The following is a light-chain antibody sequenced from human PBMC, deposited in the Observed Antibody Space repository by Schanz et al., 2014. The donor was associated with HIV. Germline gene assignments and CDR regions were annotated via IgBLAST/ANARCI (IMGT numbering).Light chain of an antibody. V-gene: IGKV3-20*01. Sequence: EIVLTQSPGTLSLSPGERATLSCRASQSVSSSLAWDQQKPGQAPRLLIYDTSDRATGIPDRFSGSGAGTDFTLTISRLEPDDFAEYYCQHYYNSLCTFDQGTKVEI. CDR1: QSVSSS. J-gene: IGKJ1*01. CDR3: QHYYNSLCT. CDR2: DTS.